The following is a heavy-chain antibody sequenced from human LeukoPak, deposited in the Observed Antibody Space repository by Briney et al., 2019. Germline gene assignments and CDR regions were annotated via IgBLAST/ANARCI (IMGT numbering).Heavy chain of an antibody. J-gene: IGHJ4*02. Sequence: ASVKVSFKASGYTFTGYYMHWVRQAPGQGLEWMGWINPNSGGTNYAQKFQGRVTMTRDTSISTAYMELSRLRSDDTAVYYCAINYGDYVYYFDYWGQGTLVTVSP. D-gene: IGHD4-17*01. V-gene: IGHV1-2*02. CDR3: AINYGDYVYYFDY. CDR1: GYTFTGYY. CDR2: INPNSGGT.